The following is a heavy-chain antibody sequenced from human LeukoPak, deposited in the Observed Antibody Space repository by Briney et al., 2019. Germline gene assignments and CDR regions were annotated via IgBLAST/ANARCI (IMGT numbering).Heavy chain of an antibody. J-gene: IGHJ6*03. CDR2: ISWDGGST. CDR3: AKDAGTIPPDYMDV. D-gene: IGHD6-13*01. CDR1: GFTFDDYT. V-gene: IGHV3-43*01. Sequence: GGSLRLSCAASGFTFDDYTMHWVRQALGKGLEWVSLISWDGGSTYYADTVKGRFTISRDNSKNSLYLQMNSLRTEDTALYYCAKDAGTIPPDYMDVWGKGTTVTVSS.